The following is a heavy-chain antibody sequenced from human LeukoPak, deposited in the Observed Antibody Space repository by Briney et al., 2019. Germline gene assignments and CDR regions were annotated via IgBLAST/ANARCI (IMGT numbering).Heavy chain of an antibody. D-gene: IGHD3-22*01. CDR2: IQYDGSNE. CDR3: AKDSSIITMIVVAIDY. Sequence: GGSLRLSCAASGFTFSSYGMHWVRQAPGKGLEWVAYIQYDGSNEQYAHSVKGRFTISRDNSKNTLYLQMNSLRAEDTAVYYCAKDSSIITMIVVAIDYWGQGTLVTVSS. V-gene: IGHV3-30*02. CDR1: GFTFSSYG. J-gene: IGHJ4*02.